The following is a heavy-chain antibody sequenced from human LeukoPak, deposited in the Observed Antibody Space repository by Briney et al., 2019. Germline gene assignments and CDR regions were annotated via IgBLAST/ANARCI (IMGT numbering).Heavy chain of an antibody. CDR1: GGSFSGYY. J-gene: IGHJ3*02. D-gene: IGHD6-13*01. CDR2: IYYSGST. V-gene: IGHV4-59*08. Sequence: PSETLSLTCAVYGGSFSGYYWSWIRQPPGKGLEWIGYIYYSGSTNYNPSLKSRVTILVDTSKNQFSLKLSSVTAADTAVYYCARRRIAAAGTIGAFDIWGQGTMVTVSS. CDR3: ARRRIAAAGTIGAFDI.